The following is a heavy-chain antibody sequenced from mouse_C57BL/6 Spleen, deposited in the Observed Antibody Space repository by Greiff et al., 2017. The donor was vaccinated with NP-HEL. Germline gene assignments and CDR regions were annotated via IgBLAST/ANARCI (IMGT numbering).Heavy chain of an antibody. Sequence: EVKLMESGGGLVKPGGSLKLSCAASGFTFSDYGMHWVRQAPEKGLEWVAYISSGSSTIYYADTVKGRFTISRDNAKNTLFLQMTSLRSEDTDMYYCARTRAMDYWGQGTSVTVSS. CDR2: ISSGSSTI. CDR1: GFTFSDYG. J-gene: IGHJ4*01. CDR3: ARTRAMDY. V-gene: IGHV5-17*01.